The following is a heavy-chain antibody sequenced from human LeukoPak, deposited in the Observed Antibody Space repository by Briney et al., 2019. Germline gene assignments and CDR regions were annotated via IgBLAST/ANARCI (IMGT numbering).Heavy chain of an antibody. V-gene: IGHV3-30*18. J-gene: IGHJ4*02. Sequence: GGSLRLSCAASGFTFSSYGMHWVRQAPGKGLEWVAVISYDGSNKYYADSVKGRFTISRDNSKNTLYLQMNSLRAEDTAVYYCAKGGFLEPIDYWGQGTLVTVSS. CDR2: ISYDGSNK. D-gene: IGHD3-3*01. CDR1: GFTFSSYG. CDR3: AKGGFLEPIDY.